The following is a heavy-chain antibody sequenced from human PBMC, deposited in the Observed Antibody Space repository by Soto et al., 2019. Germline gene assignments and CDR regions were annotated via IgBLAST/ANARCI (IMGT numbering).Heavy chain of an antibody. Sequence: PGGSLRLSCAASGFTFSSYSMNWVRQAPGKGLEWISYISTTSSSIYYADSVKGRFTITRDNAKNSLLLQMNSLRDEGTVVYYCARKGVAFDYWGQGALVTVSS. CDR1: GFTFSSYS. V-gene: IGHV3-48*02. J-gene: IGHJ4*02. CDR2: ISTTSSSI. D-gene: IGHD5-12*01. CDR3: ARKGVAFDY.